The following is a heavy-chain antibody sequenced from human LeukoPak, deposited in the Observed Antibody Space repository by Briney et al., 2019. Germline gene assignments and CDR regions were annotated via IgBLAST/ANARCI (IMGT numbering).Heavy chain of an antibody. CDR3: AREAYASGSFRTDYYYMDV. CDR2: ISPTSGGT. D-gene: IGHD3-10*01. V-gene: IGHV1-2*02. CDR1: GYTFTGYY. Sequence: GASVKVSCKASGYTFTGYYMHWVRQAPGQGLEWMGWISPTSGGTNYAQKFQGRVTMTRDTSISTAYVELSRLRSDDTAVYYCAREAYASGSFRTDYYYMDVWGKGTTVTISS. J-gene: IGHJ6*03.